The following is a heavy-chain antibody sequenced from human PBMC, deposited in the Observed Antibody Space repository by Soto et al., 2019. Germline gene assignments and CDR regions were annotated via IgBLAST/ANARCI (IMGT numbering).Heavy chain of an antibody. V-gene: IGHV4-59*01. CDR3: ARDSPSYGSGSYYNHNWFDP. CDR1: GGSISSYY. Sequence: SETLSLTCTVSGGSISSYYWSWIRQPPGKGLEWIGYIYYSGSTNYNPSLKSRVTISVDTSKNQFSLKLSSVTAADTAVYYCARDSPSYGSGSYYNHNWFDPWGQGTLVTVSS. D-gene: IGHD3-10*01. CDR2: IYYSGST. J-gene: IGHJ5*02.